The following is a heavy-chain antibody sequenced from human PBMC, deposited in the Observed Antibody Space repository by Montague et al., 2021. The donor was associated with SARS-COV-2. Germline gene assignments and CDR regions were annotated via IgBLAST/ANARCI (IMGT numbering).Heavy chain of an antibody. CDR3: ARLGRQQLVRLSGMDV. D-gene: IGHD6-13*01. J-gene: IGHJ6*02. Sequence: SETLSLTCTVSGGSISSSSYYWGWIRQPPGKGLEWIGSIYYSGSTYYNPSLKSRVTISVDTSKIQFSLKLSSVTAADTAVYYCARLGRQQLVRLSGMDVWGQGTTVTVSS. CDR2: IYYSGST. CDR1: GGSISSSSYY. V-gene: IGHV4-39*07.